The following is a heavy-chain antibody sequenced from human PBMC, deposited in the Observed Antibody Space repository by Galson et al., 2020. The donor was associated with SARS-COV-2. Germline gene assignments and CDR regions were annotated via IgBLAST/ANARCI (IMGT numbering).Heavy chain of an antibody. CDR1: GFTVSSNY. Sequence: GGSLRLSYAASGFTVSSNYMSWVRQAPGKGLEWVSVIYSGGSTYYADSVKGRFTISRDNSKNTLYLQMNSLRAEDTAVYYCARDTTDWSTGRGHDAFDIWGQGTMVTVSS. D-gene: IGHD3-9*01. CDR2: IYSGGST. V-gene: IGHV3-53*01. J-gene: IGHJ3*02. CDR3: ARDTTDWSTGRGHDAFDI.